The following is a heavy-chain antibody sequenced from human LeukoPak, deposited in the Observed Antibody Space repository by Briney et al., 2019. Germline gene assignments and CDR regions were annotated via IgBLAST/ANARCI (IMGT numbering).Heavy chain of an antibody. J-gene: IGHJ5*02. CDR2: IKQDESEK. D-gene: IGHD3-22*01. V-gene: IGHV3-7*01. CDR3: TRGPRGYDSSGAP. CDR1: GFTLSTYW. Sequence: GGSLRLSCAASGFTLSTYWMSWVRQAPGKGLEWLANIKQDESEKYYVDSVKGRFTISRDNVENSLDLQMNSLRVEDTAVYYCTRGPRGYDSSGAPWGQGTLVTVSS.